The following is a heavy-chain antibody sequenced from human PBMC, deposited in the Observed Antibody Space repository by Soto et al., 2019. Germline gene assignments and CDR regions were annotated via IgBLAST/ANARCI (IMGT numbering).Heavy chain of an antibody. CDR3: ARVRQGLRYFDWLGFDY. D-gene: IGHD3-9*01. CDR1: GFTVSSNY. CDR2: IYSGGST. V-gene: IGHV3-53*01. Sequence: PGGSLRLSCAASGFTVSSNYMSWVRQAPGKGLEWVSVIYSGGSTYYADSVKGRLTISRDNSKNTLYLQMNSLRAEDTAVYYCARVRQGLRYFDWLGFDYWGQGTLVTVSS. J-gene: IGHJ4*02.